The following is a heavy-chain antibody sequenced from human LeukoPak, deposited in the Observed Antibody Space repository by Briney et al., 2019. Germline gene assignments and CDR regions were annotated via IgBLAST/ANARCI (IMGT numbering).Heavy chain of an antibody. CDR3: ARFDGSYGKYYFDY. V-gene: IGHV3-48*03. J-gene: IGHJ4*02. CDR2: ISSSGSTI. D-gene: IGHD1-26*01. CDR1: GFTFSSYE. Sequence: GGSLRLSCAASGFTFSSYEMNWVRQAPGKGLEWVSYISSSGSTIYYADSVRGRFTISRDNAKNSLYLQMNSLGAEDTAVYYCARFDGSYGKYYFDYWGQGTLVTVSS.